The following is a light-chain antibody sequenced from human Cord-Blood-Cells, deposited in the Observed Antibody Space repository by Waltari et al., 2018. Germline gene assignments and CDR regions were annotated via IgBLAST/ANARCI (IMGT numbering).Light chain of an antibody. CDR2: DVS. V-gene: IGLV2-14*01. CDR1: SSDVGGYNY. Sequence: QSALTQPASVSGSPGQSITISCTGTSSDVGGYNYVSWYQQHPGKAPKLMIYDVSNRPSGVSKRCSGSKSGNMASLTISGLQAEDEADYYCSSYTSSSTYVFGTGTKVTVL. J-gene: IGLJ1*01. CDR3: SSYTSSSTYV.